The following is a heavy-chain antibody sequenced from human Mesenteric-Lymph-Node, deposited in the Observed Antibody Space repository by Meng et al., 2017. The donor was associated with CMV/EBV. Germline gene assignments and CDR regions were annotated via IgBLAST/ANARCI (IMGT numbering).Heavy chain of an antibody. V-gene: IGHV4-34*01. CDR3: ARDLGSTMVRGVQTYY. J-gene: IGHJ4*02. CDR2: INHSGRT. CDR1: GVSFSGYY. Sequence: YGVSFSGYYWSWLRQPPVKGLEWIGEINHSGRTHYNPSLQSLVTISVDTSKNQFSLKLSSVTAADTAVYYCARDLGSTMVRGVQTYYWGQGTLVTVSS. D-gene: IGHD3-10*01.